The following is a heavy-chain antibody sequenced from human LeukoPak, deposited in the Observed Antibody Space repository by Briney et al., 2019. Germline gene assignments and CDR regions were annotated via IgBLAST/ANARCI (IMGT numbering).Heavy chain of an antibody. CDR1: GGSISSYY. J-gene: IGHJ6*02. Sequence: PSETLSLTCTVSGGSISSYYWIWIRQPPGKGLEYIGYLYNTANTNYNPSLKSRVTISVDTSKNQFSLKLSSVTAAETAVYYCARDPSSSGWPYYYYYGMDVWGQGTTVTVSS. CDR3: ARDPSSSGWPYYYYYGMDV. V-gene: IGHV4-59*12. D-gene: IGHD6-19*01. CDR2: LYNTANT.